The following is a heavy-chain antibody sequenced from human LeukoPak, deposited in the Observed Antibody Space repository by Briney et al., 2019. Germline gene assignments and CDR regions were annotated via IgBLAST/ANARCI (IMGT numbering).Heavy chain of an antibody. V-gene: IGHV3-9*03. Sequence: GGSLRLSCAASGFTFDDYAMHWVRQAPGKGLEWASGISWNSGSIGYADSVKGRFTISRDNAKNSLYPQMNSLRAEDMALYYCAKDDGGYDYEVVLGAFDIWGQGTMVTVSS. CDR2: ISWNSGSI. D-gene: IGHD5-12*01. CDR1: GFTFDDYA. J-gene: IGHJ3*02. CDR3: AKDDGGYDYEVVLGAFDI.